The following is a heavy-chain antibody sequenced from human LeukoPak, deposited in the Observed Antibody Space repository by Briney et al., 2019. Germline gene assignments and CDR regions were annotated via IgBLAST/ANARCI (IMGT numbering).Heavy chain of an antibody. V-gene: IGHV1-2*02. Sequence: ASVKVSCKASGYTFTGYYIHWVRQAPGQGLEWMGWINPNSGGTNYAQKFQGRVTMTRDTSISTAYMELSRLRSDDTAVYYCARSLLGVTPPDYWGQGTLVTVSS. J-gene: IGHJ4*02. CDR1: GYTFTGYY. CDR3: ARSLLGVTPPDY. CDR2: INPNSGGT. D-gene: IGHD3-22*01.